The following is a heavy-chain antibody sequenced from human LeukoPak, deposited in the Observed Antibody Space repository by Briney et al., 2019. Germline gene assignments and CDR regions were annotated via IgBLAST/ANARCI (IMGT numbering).Heavy chain of an antibody. J-gene: IGHJ4*02. CDR1: GGSLSTSSYY. V-gene: IGHV4-61*02. CDR2: IYTSGST. D-gene: IGHD3-16*02. CDR3: ARGHNYDYVWGSYRYFDY. Sequence: SETLSLTCTVSGGSLSTSSYYWGWVRQPPGKGLEWLGRIYTSGSTNYNPSLKSRVTISVDTSKNQFSLKLSSLTAADTAVYYCARGHNYDYVWGSYRYFDYWGQGTLVTVSS.